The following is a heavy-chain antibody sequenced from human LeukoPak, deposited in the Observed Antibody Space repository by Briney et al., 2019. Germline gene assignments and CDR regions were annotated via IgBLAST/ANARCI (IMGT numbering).Heavy chain of an antibody. D-gene: IGHD2-21*01. J-gene: IGHJ4*02. CDR3: ASLPLYSGGGYYFDY. CDR2: IYYSGST. CDR1: GGSISSYY. V-gene: IGHV4-59*01. Sequence: PSETLSLTCTVSGGSISSYYWSWIRQPPGKGLEWIGYIYYSGSTNYNPSLKSRVTISVDTSKNQFSLKLSSVTAADTAVYYCASLPLYSGGGYYFDYWGQGTLVTVSS.